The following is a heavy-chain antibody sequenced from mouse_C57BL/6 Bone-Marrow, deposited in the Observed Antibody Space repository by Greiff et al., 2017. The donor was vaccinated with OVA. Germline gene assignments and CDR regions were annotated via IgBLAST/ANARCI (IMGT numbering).Heavy chain of an antibody. CDR3: TKKRPTLRPDY. V-gene: IGHV1-7*01. Sequence: QVQLQQSGAELAKPGASVKLSCKASGYTFTSYWMHWVKQRPGQGLEWIGYINPSSGYTKYNQKFKDKATLSADKSSSTANMARSSLTDEDSAVYDGTKKRPTLRPDYWGQGTTLTVSS. CDR2: INPSSGYT. CDR1: GYTFTSYW. J-gene: IGHJ2*01. D-gene: IGHD2-12*01.